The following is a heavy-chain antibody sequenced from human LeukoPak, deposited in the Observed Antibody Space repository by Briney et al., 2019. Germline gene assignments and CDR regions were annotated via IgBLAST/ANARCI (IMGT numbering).Heavy chain of an antibody. CDR1: GCSISSYY. D-gene: IGHD6-13*01. CDR3: ARAGRSIAAAAWYFDY. Sequence: SETLSLTCTVSGCSISSYYWSWIRQPPGKGLEWIGYIHYSGSTNYNPSLKSRVTISVDTSKNQFSLKLSSVTAADTAVYYCARAGRSIAAAAWYFDYWGQGTLVTVSS. V-gene: IGHV4-59*01. CDR2: IHYSGST. J-gene: IGHJ4*02.